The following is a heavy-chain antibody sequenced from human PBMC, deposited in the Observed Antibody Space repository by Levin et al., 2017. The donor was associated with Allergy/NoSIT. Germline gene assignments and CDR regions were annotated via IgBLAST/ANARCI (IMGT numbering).Heavy chain of an antibody. D-gene: IGHD3-16*01. CDR2: IKEDGSEK. CDR1: GFTFSNYW. Sequence: HAGGSLRLSCTVSGFTFSNYWMTWVRQAPGKGLEWVANIKEDGSEKNYVDSVKGRFTISRDNAKNSVFLHMSTLRVDDTAVYYCARGQVWFPHWGQGVLVTVS. CDR3: ARGQVWFPH. J-gene: IGHJ4*02. V-gene: IGHV3-7*01.